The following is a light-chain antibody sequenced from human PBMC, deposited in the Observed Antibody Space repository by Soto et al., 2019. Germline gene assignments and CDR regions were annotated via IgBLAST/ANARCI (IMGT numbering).Light chain of an antibody. J-gene: IGLJ2*01. CDR1: SSDVGGYDF. CDR3: NSYGGNTNVV. CDR2: EVS. V-gene: IGLV2-8*01. Sequence: QSALTQPPSASGSPGQSVTISCTGTSSDVGGYDFVSWYQQHPGKAPKILIYEVSKRASGVPDRFSGSKSGNTASLTVSGLQAEDEADYYCNSYGGNTNVVFGGGTKLTVL.